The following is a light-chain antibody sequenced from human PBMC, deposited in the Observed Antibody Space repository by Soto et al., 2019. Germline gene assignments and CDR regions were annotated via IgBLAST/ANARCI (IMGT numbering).Light chain of an antibody. CDR2: EGS. Sequence: QSVLTQPASVSGSPGQSITISCTGTSSDIGYYNLVSWYQQHPGKAPKLMIYEGSKRPSGVSDRFSGSKSGNTASLTISGLQAEDEADYYCCSYAGSRIHVVFGGGTKVTVL. CDR3: CSYAGSRIHVV. V-gene: IGLV2-23*01. J-gene: IGLJ2*01. CDR1: SSDIGYYNL.